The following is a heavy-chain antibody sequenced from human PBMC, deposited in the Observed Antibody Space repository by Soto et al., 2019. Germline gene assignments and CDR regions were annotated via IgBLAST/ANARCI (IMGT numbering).Heavy chain of an antibody. CDR2: IYFSGST. D-gene: IGHD2-15*01. Sequence: QLQLQEFGPGLVKPSETLSLTCTVSGGSISSSSYYWGWIRQRPGKGLEWIGSIYFSGSTYYNPSLIRRVTLSVDTSNTQFSLTPSSVTAADTAAYYCAILIRTVVTPPFDYWGQRTLHTVSS. CDR3: AILIRTVVTPPFDY. V-gene: IGHV4-39*01. J-gene: IGHJ4*02. CDR1: GGSISSSSYY.